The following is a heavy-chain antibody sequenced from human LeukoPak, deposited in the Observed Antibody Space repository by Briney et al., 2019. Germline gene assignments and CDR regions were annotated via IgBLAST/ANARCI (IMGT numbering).Heavy chain of an antibody. Sequence: SETLSLTCTVSGGSISSGSYYWSWIRQPAGKGLEWIGRIYTSGSTNYNPSLKSRVTISVDTSKNQFSLKLSSVTAADTAVYYCARGRDYVWGSYHPDAFGIWGQGTMVTVSS. J-gene: IGHJ3*02. V-gene: IGHV4-61*02. CDR3: ARGRDYVWGSYHPDAFGI. CDR2: IYTSGST. CDR1: GGSISSGSYY. D-gene: IGHD3-16*02.